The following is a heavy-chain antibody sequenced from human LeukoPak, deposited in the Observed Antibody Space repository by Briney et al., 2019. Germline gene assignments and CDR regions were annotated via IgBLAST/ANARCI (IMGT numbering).Heavy chain of an antibody. CDR1: GGSISSSSYY. D-gene: IGHD3-9*01. J-gene: IGHJ5*02. CDR2: IYYSGST. CDR3: ATSYYDILTGPLNWFDP. Sequence: SETLSLTCTVSGGSISSSSYYWGWIRQPPGKGLEWIGSIYYSGSTYYNPSLKSRVTISVDTSKNQFSLKLSSVTAADTAVYYCATSYYDILTGPLNWFDPWGQGTLVTVSS. V-gene: IGHV4-39*07.